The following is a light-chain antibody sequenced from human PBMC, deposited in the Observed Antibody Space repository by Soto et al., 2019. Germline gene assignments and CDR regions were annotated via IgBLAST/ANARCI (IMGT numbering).Light chain of an antibody. V-gene: IGKV1-5*03. CDR3: QQYNHWPPWLT. Sequence: DIQMTQSPSTLSGSVGDRVTITCRASQTISSWLAWYQQKPGKAPKLLIYKASTLKSGVPSRFSGSGSGTEFTLTISSLQPDDFAVYYCQQYNHWPPWLTFGGGTKVEVK. CDR1: QTISSW. CDR2: KAS. J-gene: IGKJ4*01.